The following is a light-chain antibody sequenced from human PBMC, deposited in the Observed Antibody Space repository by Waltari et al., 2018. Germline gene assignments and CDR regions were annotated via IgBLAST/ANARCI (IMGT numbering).Light chain of an antibody. CDR2: DVS. J-gene: IGLJ2*01. Sequence: QSALTQPASVSGSPGQSVTIFCTGTSNDVGGYNSVSWYQEHPVQAPRVIIYDVSDRPSGVSDRFSGSKSGNSASLTISGVQAEDEADYYCSSQSNNNVVLFGGGTKLTVL. CDR3: SSQSNNNVVL. V-gene: IGLV2-14*01. CDR1: SNDVGGYNS.